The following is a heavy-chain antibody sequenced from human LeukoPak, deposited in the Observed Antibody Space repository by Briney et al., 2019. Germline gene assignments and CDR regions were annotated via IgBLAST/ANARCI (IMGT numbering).Heavy chain of an antibody. V-gene: IGHV3-23*01. CDR2: ISGSGSNT. CDR1: GFTFNKCG. J-gene: IGHJ4*02. Sequence: GGSLRLSCAASGFTFNKCGMSWVRQAPGKGLEWVSGISGSGSNTCYAESVKDRFIISRDSTKNTLFLQVNNLRVEDTAVYYCAKYVFSYGAGSYLAHWGRGTLVSVSS. D-gene: IGHD3-10*01. CDR3: AKYVFSYGAGSYLAH.